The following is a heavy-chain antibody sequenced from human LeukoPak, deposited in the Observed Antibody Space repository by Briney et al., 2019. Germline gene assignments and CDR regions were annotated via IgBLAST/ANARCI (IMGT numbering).Heavy chain of an antibody. CDR3: VNDNRIQLWEPFEY. V-gene: IGHV3-23*01. CDR2: ISGSGGST. CDR1: GFTFSSYA. D-gene: IGHD5-18*01. J-gene: IGHJ4*02. Sequence: PWGSLRLSCAASGFTFSSYAMSWVRQAPGKGLEGGSAISGSGGSTYYADSVKGRFTISRHNSKNTLYLQMTSLRDDDPAVYYCVNDNRIQLWEPFEYWGQGTLVTVSS.